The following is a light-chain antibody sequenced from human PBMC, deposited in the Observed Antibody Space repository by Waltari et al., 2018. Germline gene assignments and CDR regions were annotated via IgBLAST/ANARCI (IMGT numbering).Light chain of an antibody. J-gene: IGKJ1*01. CDR2: EVS. Sequence: DIVMTQTPLSLSVTPGQPASISFQSSQSLLYRDGKTYFYWYLQKAGQPPQLLIYEVSNRFSGVPDRFSGSGSGTDFTLKISRVEAEDAGIYYCMQTVRFPWTFGQGTKVEIK. CDR1: QSLLYRDGKTY. CDR3: MQTVRFPWT. V-gene: IGKV2D-29*01.